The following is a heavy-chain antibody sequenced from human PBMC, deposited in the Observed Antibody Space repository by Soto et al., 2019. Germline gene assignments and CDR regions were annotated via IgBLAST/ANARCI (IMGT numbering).Heavy chain of an antibody. CDR1: GGSISNYY. J-gene: IGHJ3*01. CDR3: ARFHPCGESSSGKAFDC. D-gene: IGHD1-26*01. Sequence: QVQLQEPGAGLVKPSETLSLTCTVSGGSISNYYWNWIRQPAGKGLAWIGRIYSSGTTIYNPTLETRVTMSQDTSKCHCSLKLSSVTAADTAVYCCARFHPCGESSSGKAFDCWCDGKRVTVS. CDR2: IYSSGTT. V-gene: IGHV4-4*07.